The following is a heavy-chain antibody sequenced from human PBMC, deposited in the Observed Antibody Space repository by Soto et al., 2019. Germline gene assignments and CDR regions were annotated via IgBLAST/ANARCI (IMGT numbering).Heavy chain of an antibody. CDR3: AQDADYYDSSAYYDDSEYFLQ. V-gene: IGHV3-30*18. CDR2: ISYEGSNK. J-gene: IGHJ1*01. Sequence: QVQLMESGGGVVQPGRSLRLSCAASGFTFSRYGMHWVRQAPGKGLEWVALISYEGSNKYYADSVKGRFTISRDNSKNTLYLQMTSLKPEDTAVYYCAQDADYYDSSAYYDDSEYFLQGGQGTLVTVSS. D-gene: IGHD3-22*01. CDR1: GFTFSRYG.